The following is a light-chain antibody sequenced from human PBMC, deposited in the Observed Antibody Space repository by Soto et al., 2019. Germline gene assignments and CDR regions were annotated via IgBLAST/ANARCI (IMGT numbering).Light chain of an antibody. Sequence: DIQVTQSASTLSASVGDRGSITCRASQRIGSWLAWYQQKPGKVPKLLIYDASTLISGVPSRFSGTGSGTEFTLSIASLQPDDFATYYCLHYYTYPLTFGQGTNVDIK. CDR3: LHYYTYPLT. J-gene: IGKJ3*01. CDR2: DAS. CDR1: QRIGSW. V-gene: IGKV1-5*01.